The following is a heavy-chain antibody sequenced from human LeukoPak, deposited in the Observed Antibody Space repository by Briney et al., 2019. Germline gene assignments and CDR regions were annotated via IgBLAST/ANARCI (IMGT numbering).Heavy chain of an antibody. J-gene: IGHJ3*02. CDR1: GFSLSNARIG. D-gene: IGHD6-25*01. V-gene: IGHV2-26*01. CDR2: IFSNDEK. CDR3: ARILPGYDAFDI. Sequence: SGPTLVNPTETLTLTCTVSGFSLSNARIGVSWIRQPPGKALEWLAHIFSNDEKSYSTSLKSRLTISKDTSKSQVVLTMTNMDPVDSATYYCARILPGYDAFDIWGQGTMVTVPS.